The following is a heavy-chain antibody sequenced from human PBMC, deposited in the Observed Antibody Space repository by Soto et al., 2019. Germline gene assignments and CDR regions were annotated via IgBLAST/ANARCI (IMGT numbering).Heavy chain of an antibody. CDR1: RFTFSDYC. V-gene: IGHV3-30*18. Sequence: RRLSCAASRFTFSDYCMHCVRQAPGKGLEWVSGISHGATRKSYSDSVNGRFIISIDNSKKMLYLQLNSLRREETAVYYCAKEWVGGSSRYQLYXWGRGTLVTVSX. J-gene: IGHJ4*02. CDR3: AKEWVGGSSRYQLYX. D-gene: IGHD3-10*01. CDR2: ISHGATRK.